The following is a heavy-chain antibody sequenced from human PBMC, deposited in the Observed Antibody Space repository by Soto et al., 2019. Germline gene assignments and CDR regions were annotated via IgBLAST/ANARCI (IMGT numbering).Heavy chain of an antibody. CDR1: GFTFSNAC. J-gene: IGHJ4*02. CDR3: TTVDAVVLN. CDR2: IKRNIDGGTT. D-gene: IGHD6-19*01. V-gene: IGHV3-15*01. Sequence: EVQLVESGGGLVKPGGSLRLSCAASGFTFSNACMSWVRQAPGGGLEWVGRIKRNIDGGTTDYAAPVKGRFAISRDDSNSILYLEMNSLRSEDTAVYYCTTVDAVVLNWGQGLLVTVSS.